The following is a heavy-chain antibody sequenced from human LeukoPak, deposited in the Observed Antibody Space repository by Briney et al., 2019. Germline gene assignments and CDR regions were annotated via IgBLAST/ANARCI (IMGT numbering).Heavy chain of an antibody. CDR3: AREPPTWSGPFDY. CDR2: IIPILGIA. J-gene: IGHJ4*02. CDR1: GGTFSSYT. D-gene: IGHD3-3*01. Sequence: SVKVSCKASGGTFSSYTISWVRQAPGQGLEWMGRIIPILGIANCAQKFQGRVTITADKSTSTAYMELSSLRSEDTAVYYCAREPPTWSGPFDYWGQGTLVTVSS. V-gene: IGHV1-69*04.